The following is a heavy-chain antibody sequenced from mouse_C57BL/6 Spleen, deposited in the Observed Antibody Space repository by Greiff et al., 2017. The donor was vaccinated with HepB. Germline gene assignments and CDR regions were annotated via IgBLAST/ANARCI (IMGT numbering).Heavy chain of an antibody. CDR3: ARDPYDYDDAY. Sequence: VTVVESGAELVKPGASVKISCKASGYAFSSYWMNWVKQRPGKGLEWIGQIYPGDGDTNYNGMFKGKATLTADKSSSTAYMPLSSLTTEDSAVYLCARDPYDYDDAYWGEGTLVTVSA. D-gene: IGHD2-4*01. V-gene: IGHV1-80*01. J-gene: IGHJ3*01. CDR2: IYPGDGDT. CDR1: GYAFSSYW.